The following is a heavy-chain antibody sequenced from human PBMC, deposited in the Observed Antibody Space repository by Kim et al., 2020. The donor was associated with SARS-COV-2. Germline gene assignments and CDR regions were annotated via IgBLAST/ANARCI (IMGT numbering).Heavy chain of an antibody. D-gene: IGHD1-1*01. V-gene: IGHV3-21*01. CDR3: ARVPQKGGLERRGAFDI. CDR1: GFTFSGYS. CDR2: ISSSSSYI. J-gene: IGHJ3*02. Sequence: GGSLRLSCAASGFTFSGYSMNWVRQAPGKGLEWVSSISSSSSYIYYADSVKGRFTISRDNAKNSLYLQMNSLRAEDTAGYYCARVPQKGGLERRGAFDIWGQGTTVTVSS.